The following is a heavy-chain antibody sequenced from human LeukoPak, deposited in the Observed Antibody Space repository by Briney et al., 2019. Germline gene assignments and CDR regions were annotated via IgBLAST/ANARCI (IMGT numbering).Heavy chain of an antibody. V-gene: IGHV5-51*01. CDR1: GYTFTTYW. CDR3: ARNYGSGNYYTPSDL. CDR2: VYPGDHDT. J-gene: IGHJ5*02. Sequence: GESLKISCKGSGYTFTTYWIAWVRQMPGKGLEWMGIVYPGDHDTRYSPSFQGQVTISADKSINTAYLQWSNLKASDTAMYYCARNYGSGNYYTPSDLWGQGTLVTVSS. D-gene: IGHD3-10*01.